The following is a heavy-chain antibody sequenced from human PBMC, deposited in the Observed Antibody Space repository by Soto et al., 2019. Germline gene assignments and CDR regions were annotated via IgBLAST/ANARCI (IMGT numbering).Heavy chain of an antibody. CDR3: AKDYRNRGYFDY. V-gene: IGHV3-23*01. D-gene: IGHD3-16*02. Sequence: GGSLRLSCAASGFTFSNYAMYWVRQAPGKGLEWVAVIGGGGSDTFYAESVTGRFTVSRDDSKNTLYLQMNSLRAEDTAVYYCAKDYRNRGYFDYWGQGTLDTVSS. CDR1: GFTFSNYA. J-gene: IGHJ4*02. CDR2: IGGGGSDT.